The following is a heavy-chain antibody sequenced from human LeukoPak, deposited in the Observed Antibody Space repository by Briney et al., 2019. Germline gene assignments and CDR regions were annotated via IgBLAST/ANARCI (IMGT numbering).Heavy chain of an antibody. CDR1: GGSFSGYY. CDR2: INHSGST. D-gene: IGHD5-18*01. J-gene: IGHJ4*02. Sequence: SETLSLTCAVYGGSFSGYYWSWIRQPPGKGLEWIGEINHSGSTNYNPSLKSRVTISVDTSKNQFSLKLSSVTAADTAVYYCARTGYGTYYFDYWGQRTLVTVSS. V-gene: IGHV4-34*01. CDR3: ARTGYGTYYFDY.